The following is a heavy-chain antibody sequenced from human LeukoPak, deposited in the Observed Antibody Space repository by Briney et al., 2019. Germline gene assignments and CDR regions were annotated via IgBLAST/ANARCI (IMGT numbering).Heavy chain of an antibody. D-gene: IGHD3-22*01. Sequence: ASVKVSCKASGYTFTTYDISWVRQAPGQGLEWMGWISAYNGITYYSQKFQGRVTMTRDTSTSTVYMELSSLRSEDTAVYYCARGLYHRYYDNSGYAFDHWGQGTLVTVSS. V-gene: IGHV1-18*01. CDR3: ARGLYHRYYDNSGYAFDH. J-gene: IGHJ4*02. CDR2: ISAYNGIT. CDR1: GYTFTTYD.